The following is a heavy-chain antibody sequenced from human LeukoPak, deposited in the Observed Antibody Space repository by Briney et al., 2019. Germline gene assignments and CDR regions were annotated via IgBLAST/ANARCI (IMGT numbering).Heavy chain of an antibody. CDR2: ISGGTT. CDR3: SRGSGWLSVY. D-gene: IGHD6-19*01. V-gene: IGHV3-49*03. Sequence: GGSLRLSCTASGFTFGDYPMSWFRQAPGKGLEWIGFISGGTTEYAASVKGRFTISRDDSTSIAYLQMNSLTTEDTAVYYRSRGSGWLSVYWGQGTLVTVSS. J-gene: IGHJ4*02. CDR1: GFTFGDYP.